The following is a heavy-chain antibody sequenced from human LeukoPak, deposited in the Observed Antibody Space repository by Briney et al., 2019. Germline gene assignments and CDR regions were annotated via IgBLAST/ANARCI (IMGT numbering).Heavy chain of an antibody. CDR3: VTNYFDSSAYYPDFDY. Sequence: PGRSLRLSCVVSGFNLRNYAMHWVRQAPLKGLEWVSAISGSGRNTYYADSVKGRFTISRDNSKNTLYLQMNSLRAEDSAVYYCVTNYFDSSAYYPDFDYWGQGALVTVSS. D-gene: IGHD3-22*01. V-gene: IGHV3-23*01. CDR1: GFNLRNYA. CDR2: ISGSGRNT. J-gene: IGHJ4*02.